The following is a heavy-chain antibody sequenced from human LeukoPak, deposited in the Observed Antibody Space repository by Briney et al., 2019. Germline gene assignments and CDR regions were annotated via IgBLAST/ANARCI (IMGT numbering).Heavy chain of an antibody. CDR2: IKSKTDGGTT. J-gene: IGHJ6*02. CDR3: AKGRPPGYCSSTSCRIGTAQYYYGMDV. Sequence: GGSLRLSCAASGFTFSNAWMSWVRQAPGKGLEWVGRIKSKTDGGTTDYAAPVKGRFTISRDDSKNTLYLQMNSLRAEDTAVYYCAKGRPPGYCSSTSCRIGTAQYYYGMDVWGQGTTVTVSS. V-gene: IGHV3-15*01. D-gene: IGHD2-2*01. CDR1: GFTFSNAW.